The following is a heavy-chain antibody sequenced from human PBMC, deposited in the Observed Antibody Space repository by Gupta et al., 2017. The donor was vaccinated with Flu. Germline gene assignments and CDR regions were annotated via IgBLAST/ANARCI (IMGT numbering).Heavy chain of an antibody. CDR1: GFPFHNYA. Sequence: EVKLLESGGRLVQPGGSLRLSCAASGFPFHNYAMSWVRQAPGKGLEWVSAISGSGITTYYAESVEGRFTISRDNSKNTLYLQMNSLRAEDTAVYYCAKGSRDVANFDTFDIWGQGTLVTVS. V-gene: IGHV3-23*01. J-gene: IGHJ3*02. CDR3: AKGSRDVANFDTFDI. CDR2: ISGSGITT. D-gene: IGHD2-2*01.